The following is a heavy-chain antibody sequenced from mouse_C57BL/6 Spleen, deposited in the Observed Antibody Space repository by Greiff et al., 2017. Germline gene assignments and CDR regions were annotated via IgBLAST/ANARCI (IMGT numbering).Heavy chain of an antibody. CDR3: ARDSIAGFDY. V-gene: IGHV5-4*01. D-gene: IGHD2-3*01. Sequence: EVKLMESGGGLVKPGGSLKLSCAASGFTFSRYAMSWVRQTPEKRLEWVATISDGGSYTYYPDNVKGRFTIARDNAKNHLYLQMSHLKAEDTAMYYCARDSIAGFDYWGQGTTLTVSS. J-gene: IGHJ2*01. CDR1: GFTFSRYA. CDR2: ISDGGSYT.